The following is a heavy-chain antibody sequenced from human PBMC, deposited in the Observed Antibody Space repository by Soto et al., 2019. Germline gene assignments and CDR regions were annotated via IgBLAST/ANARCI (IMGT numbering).Heavy chain of an antibody. CDR3: ARALVTDYNSRDYHYYFAMDV. J-gene: IGHJ6*02. Sequence: SETLSLTCTVSGGSIGGSNYFWGWIRQSPGTGLEWLGTIYSSGSTYYNPSLKSRITMSLDTSKNQFSLNLGSVTAADTAVYYCARALVTDYNSRDYHYYFAMDVWGQGTSVTVSS. D-gene: IGHD3-22*01. CDR2: IYSSGST. V-gene: IGHV4-39*01. CDR1: GGSIGGSNYF.